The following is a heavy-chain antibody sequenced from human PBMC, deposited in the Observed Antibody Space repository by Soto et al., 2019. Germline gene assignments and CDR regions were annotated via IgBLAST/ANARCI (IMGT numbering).Heavy chain of an antibody. D-gene: IGHD3-22*01. CDR1: GGSISSGGDS. CDR3: ARGGVDYYDSSGYYFSPYYFDY. J-gene: IGHJ4*02. CDR2: IYHSGST. Sequence: PSETLSLTCAVSGGSISSGGDSWSWIRQPPGKGLEWIGYIYHSGSTYYNPSLKSRVTISVDRSKSQFSLKLSSVTAADTAVYYCARGGVDYYDSSGYYFSPYYFDYWGQGTLVTVSS. V-gene: IGHV4-30-2*01.